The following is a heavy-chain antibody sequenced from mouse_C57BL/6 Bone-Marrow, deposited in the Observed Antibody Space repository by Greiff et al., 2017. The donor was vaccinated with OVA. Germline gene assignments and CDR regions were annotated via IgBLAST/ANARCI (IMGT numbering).Heavy chain of an antibody. D-gene: IGHD2-2*01. V-gene: IGHV1-50*01. CDR2: IDPSDSYT. Sequence: QVQLQQPGAELVKPGASVKLSCKASGYTFTSYWMQWVKQRPGQGLEWIGEIDPSDSYTNYNQKFKGKATLTVDTSSSTAYMQLSSLTSEDSAVYYCARGDGDDGAWFAYWGEGTLVTVSA. J-gene: IGHJ3*01. CDR1: GYTFTSYW. CDR3: ARGDGDDGAWFAY.